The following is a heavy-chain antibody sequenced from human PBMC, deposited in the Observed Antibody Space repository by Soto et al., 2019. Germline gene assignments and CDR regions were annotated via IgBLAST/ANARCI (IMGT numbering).Heavy chain of an antibody. D-gene: IGHD7-27*01. CDR3: ARDGDTNGMDV. V-gene: IGHV4-61*01. CDR2: IYYSGST. J-gene: IGHJ6*02. CDR1: GGSITSSSYY. Sequence: SETLSLTCTVSGGSITSSSYYWSWIRQPPGKGLEWIGYIYYSGSTNYNPSLKSRVTISVDTSKNQFSLKLSSVTAADTAVYYCARDGDTNGMDVWGQGTTVTVSS.